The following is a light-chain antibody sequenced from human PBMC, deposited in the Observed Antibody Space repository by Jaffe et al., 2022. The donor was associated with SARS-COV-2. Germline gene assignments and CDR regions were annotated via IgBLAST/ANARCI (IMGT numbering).Light chain of an antibody. CDR2: VTS. V-gene: IGKV1-39*01. Sequence: DIQMTQSPSSLSASEGDRVTITCRASQTISSYLNWYQQKPGKAPELLIYVTSTLQSGVPSRFHGSGSGTDFTLTISSLQPEDFATYYCQQSYSTPFTFGPGTKVDV. J-gene: IGKJ3*01. CDR1: QTISSY. CDR3: QQSYSTPFT.